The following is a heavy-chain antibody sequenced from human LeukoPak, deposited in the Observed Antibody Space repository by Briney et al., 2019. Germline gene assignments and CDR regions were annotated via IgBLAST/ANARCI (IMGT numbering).Heavy chain of an antibody. CDR2: IKQDGSDT. CDR1: GFTFSAYY. CDR3: ARGGSSGPLSY. D-gene: IGHD6-19*01. Sequence: GGSLRLSCAASGFTFSAYYMSWVRQAPGKGLEWVANIKQDGSDTYYVDSVMGRFTISRDNAKNSLFLQMDSLRVEDTAIYFCARGGSSGPLSYWGQGTLVTVSS. V-gene: IGHV3-7*01. J-gene: IGHJ4*02.